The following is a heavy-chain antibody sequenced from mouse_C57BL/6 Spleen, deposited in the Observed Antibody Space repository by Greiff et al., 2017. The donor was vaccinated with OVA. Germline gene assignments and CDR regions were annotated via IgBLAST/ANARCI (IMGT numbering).Heavy chain of an antibody. CDR1: GYTFTSYD. V-gene: IGHV1-85*01. CDR2: IYPGDGYT. Sequence: VQLQESGAELVRPGSSVKLSCKASGYTFTSYDINWVKQRPGQGLEWIGYIYPGDGYTQYNEKFKGKATLTVDTSSSTAYMQLHSLTSQDSADYVCAIENYYGEASFDYWGQGTPVTVSA. J-gene: IGHJ3*01. D-gene: IGHD1-1*01. CDR3: AIENYYGEASFDY.